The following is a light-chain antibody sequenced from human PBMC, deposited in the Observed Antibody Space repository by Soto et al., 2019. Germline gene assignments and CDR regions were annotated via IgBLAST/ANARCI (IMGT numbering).Light chain of an antibody. J-gene: IGKJ4*01. CDR1: QDINRY. V-gene: IGKV1-9*01. CDR2: RAS. Sequence: IQLTQSPSFLSASVGDRVTITCRASQDINRYVAWYQQRSGQAPKLLIYRASNLRPGVPSRFSGSGSGTDFTLTISNLQPEDFATYHCQQVDSYPLTSGGGTKLEIK. CDR3: QQVDSYPLT.